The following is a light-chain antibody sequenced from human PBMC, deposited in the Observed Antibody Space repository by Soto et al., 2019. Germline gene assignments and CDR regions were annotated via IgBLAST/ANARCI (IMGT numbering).Light chain of an antibody. V-gene: IGKV1-33*01. CDR1: QGISNY. CDR2: DAS. Sequence: DIQIPQSPSSLSASVGDRVTITCRASQGISNYLAWYQHKPGKAPKLLIYDASNLETGVPSRFSGSGSGTDFTLIISSLQPEDIGTYYCQHYDRFPLTFGGGTKVDIK. CDR3: QHYDRFPLT. J-gene: IGKJ4*01.